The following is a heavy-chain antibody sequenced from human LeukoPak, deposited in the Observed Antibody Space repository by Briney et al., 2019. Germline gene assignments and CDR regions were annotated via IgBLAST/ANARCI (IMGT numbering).Heavy chain of an antibody. J-gene: IGHJ4*02. V-gene: IGHV1-46*03. CDR1: GYTFTSYY. CDR2: INPSGGST. CDR3: ARNDASGLDY. D-gene: IGHD3-10*01. Sequence: ASVKVSCKASGYTFTSYYMHWVRQAPGQALEWMGFINPSGGSTSYAQKFQGRVTMTRDTSTSTVYMELSSLRSEDTAVYYCARNDASGLDYWGQGTLVTVSS.